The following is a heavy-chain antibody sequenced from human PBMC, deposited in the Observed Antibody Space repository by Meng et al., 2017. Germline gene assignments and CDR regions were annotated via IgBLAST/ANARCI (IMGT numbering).Heavy chain of an antibody. J-gene: IGHJ4*02. D-gene: IGHD3-10*01. CDR1: GGSISSYY. V-gene: IGHV4-59*01. CDR3: ARGYYGSGSYYNPLDY. Sequence: SETLSLTCTVSGGSISSYYWSWIRRPPGKGLEWIGYIYYSGSTNYNPSLKSRVTISVDTSKNQFSLKLSSVTAADTAVYYCARGYYGSGSYYNPLDYWGQGTLVTVSS. CDR2: IYYSGST.